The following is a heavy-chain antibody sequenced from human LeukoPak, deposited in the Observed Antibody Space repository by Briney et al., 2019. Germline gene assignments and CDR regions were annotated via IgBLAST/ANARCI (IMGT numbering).Heavy chain of an antibody. CDR1: GFTFSTYG. CDR3: ARPRPGYCSGGSCSPYYYYYYMDV. V-gene: IGHV3-23*01. D-gene: IGHD2-15*01. Sequence: GGSLRLSCAASGFTFSTYGMSWVRQAPGKGLEWVSGISGSGGSRFYTDSVKGRFTISRDNSKNTLYLQMNSLRAEDTAVYYCARPRPGYCSGGSCSPYYYYYYMDVWGKGTTVTISS. J-gene: IGHJ6*03. CDR2: ISGSGGSR.